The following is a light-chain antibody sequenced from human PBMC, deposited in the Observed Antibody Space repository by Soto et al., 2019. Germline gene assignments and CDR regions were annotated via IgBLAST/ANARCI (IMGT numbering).Light chain of an antibody. V-gene: IGKV3-15*01. CDR1: QSVTSSY. J-gene: IGKJ1*01. CDR2: GAS. CDR3: QQYDNWPRT. Sequence: EIVLTQSPGILSLSPGERATLSCRASQSVTSSYLAWYQQKPGQAPRLLIYGASTRATGIPARFSGSGSGTEFTLTISSLQSEDFAAYYCQQYDNWPRTFGQGTKVDIK.